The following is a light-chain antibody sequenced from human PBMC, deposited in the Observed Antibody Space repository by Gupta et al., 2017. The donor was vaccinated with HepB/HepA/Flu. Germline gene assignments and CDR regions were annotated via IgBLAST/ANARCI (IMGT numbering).Light chain of an antibody. CDR3: QHYNKWPPWT. CDR1: QSVGSN. V-gene: IGKV3-15*01. CDR2: DAS. J-gene: IGKJ1*01. Sequence: EMVMTQSPATLSVSPGERATLSCRASQSVGSNLAWYQQKPGQAPRLLIYDASTRATGIPARFSGSVYGTELTLTISSRQSEDSAVYYCQHYNKWPPWTFGQGTKVEIK.